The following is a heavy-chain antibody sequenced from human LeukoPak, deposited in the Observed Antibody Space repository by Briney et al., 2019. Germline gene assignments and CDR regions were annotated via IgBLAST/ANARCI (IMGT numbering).Heavy chain of an antibody. Sequence: QTGGSLRLSCAASGSTFSSYWMNWVRQAPGRGLEWVANIKKDGSEKYYVDSVKGRFTISRDNAKNSLFLQMNSLRAEDTAVYYCARVPNTSGSKQYFHPWGRGTLVTVSS. D-gene: IGHD3-22*01. CDR3: ARVPNTSGSKQYFHP. CDR1: GSTFSSYW. J-gene: IGHJ2*01. CDR2: IKKDGSEK. V-gene: IGHV3-7*01.